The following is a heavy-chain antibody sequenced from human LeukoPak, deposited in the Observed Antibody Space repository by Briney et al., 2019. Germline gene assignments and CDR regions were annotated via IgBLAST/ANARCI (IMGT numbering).Heavy chain of an antibody. CDR2: ITDGGGST. CDR1: GFTFSIYA. D-gene: IGHD5-18*01. CDR3: VRRGDNSGFDY. V-gene: IGHV3-23*01. J-gene: IGHJ4*02. Sequence: GASLRLSCAASGFTFSIYAMSWVRQAPGKGLEWVSAITDGGGSTSYADSVKGRFTISRDNSKNTLYLQMNSLRAEDTAKYHCVRRGDNSGFDYWGQGMLVTVSS.